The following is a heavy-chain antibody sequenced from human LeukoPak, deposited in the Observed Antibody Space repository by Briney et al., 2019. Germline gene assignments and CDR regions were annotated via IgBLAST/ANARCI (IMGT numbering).Heavy chain of an antibody. CDR3: ATALHYDILTGYIPEGY. CDR1: GFTFDDYG. J-gene: IGHJ4*02. V-gene: IGHV3-20*04. Sequence: GGSLRLSCAASGFTFDDYGMSWVRQAPGKGLEWVSGINWNGGSTGYADSVKGRFTISRDNAKNSLYLQMNSLRAEDTALYYCATALHYDILTGYIPEGYWGQGTLVTVSS. CDR2: INWNGGST. D-gene: IGHD3-9*01.